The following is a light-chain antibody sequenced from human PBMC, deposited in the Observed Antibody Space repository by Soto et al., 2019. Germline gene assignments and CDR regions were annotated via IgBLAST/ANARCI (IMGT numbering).Light chain of an antibody. J-gene: IGLJ1*01. Sequence: HCARTHPLSASGTDGQSVPISCSGSSSNIGSNYVYWYQQLPGTAPKLLIYRNNQRPSGVPDRFSGSKSGTSASLAISGLRSEDEADYYCAAWDDSLSGYVFGTGTKVTVL. CDR3: AAWDDSLSGYV. CDR2: RNN. CDR1: SSNIGSNY. V-gene: IGLV1-47*01.